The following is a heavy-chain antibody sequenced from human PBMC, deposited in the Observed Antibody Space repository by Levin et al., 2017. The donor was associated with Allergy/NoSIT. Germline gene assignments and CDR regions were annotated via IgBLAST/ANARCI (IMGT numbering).Heavy chain of an antibody. CDR2: ISGSGNRA. D-gene: IGHD3-10*01. V-gene: IGHV3-23*01. CDR3: AKDRPAVPEDF. Sequence: AGGSLRLSCAASGFTFSSYAMSWVRQAPGKGLEWVSGISGSGNRANYADSVKGRFTISRDNSKNTVYLQMNSLRAEDTAVYYCAKDRPAVPEDFWGQGTLVTVSS. CDR1: GFTFSSYA. J-gene: IGHJ1*01.